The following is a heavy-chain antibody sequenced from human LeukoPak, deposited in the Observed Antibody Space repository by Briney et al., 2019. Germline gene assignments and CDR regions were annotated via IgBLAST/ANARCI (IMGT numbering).Heavy chain of an antibody. CDR2: ISTFNGNT. V-gene: IGHV1-18*01. Sequence: GASVKVSCKASGDTFFNYGINWVRQAPGQGLEWMGRISTFNGNTEYALRFQDRVTITTDTSTSTVYMELRGLRFDDTAVYYCARDVVAVNMIRGVFSKEHYMDIWGKGSTLTVSS. CDR3: ARDVVAVNMIRGVFSKEHYMDI. CDR1: GDTFFNYG. J-gene: IGHJ6*03. D-gene: IGHD3-10*01.